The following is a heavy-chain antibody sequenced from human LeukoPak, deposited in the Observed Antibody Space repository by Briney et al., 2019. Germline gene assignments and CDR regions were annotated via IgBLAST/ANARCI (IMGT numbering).Heavy chain of an antibody. CDR3: ARLVPIAVAGRAFDI. CDR1: GGSISSSSYY. Sequence: SETLSLTCTVSGGSISSSSYYWGWIRQPPGKGLEWIGSIYYSGSTYYNPSLKSRVTISVDTSKNQFSLKLSSVTAADTAVYYCARLVPIAVAGRAFDIWGQGTMVTVSS. CDR2: IYYSGST. J-gene: IGHJ3*02. V-gene: IGHV4-39*07. D-gene: IGHD6-19*01.